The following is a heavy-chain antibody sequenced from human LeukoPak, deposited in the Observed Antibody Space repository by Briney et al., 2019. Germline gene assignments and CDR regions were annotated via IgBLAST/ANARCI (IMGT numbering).Heavy chain of an antibody. V-gene: IGHV1-18*01. J-gene: IGHJ6*03. CDR2: ISAYNGNT. Sequence: ASVKVSCKASGYTFTSYGISWVRQAPGQGLEWMGWISAYNGNTNYAQKLQGRVTMTTDTSTSTAYMELRSLRSDDTAVYYCARGPVAGTLSYYYYYMDVWGKGTTVTISS. D-gene: IGHD6-19*01. CDR3: ARGPVAGTLSYYYYYMDV. CDR1: GYTFTSYG.